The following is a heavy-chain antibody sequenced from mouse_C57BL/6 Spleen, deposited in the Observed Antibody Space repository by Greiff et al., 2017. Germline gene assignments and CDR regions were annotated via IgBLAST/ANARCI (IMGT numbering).Heavy chain of an antibody. J-gene: IGHJ2*01. CDR2: INPGSGGT. CDR1: GYAFTNYL. Sequence: VQLQQSGAELVRPGTSVKVSCKASGYAFTNYLIEWVKQRPGQGLEWIGVINPGSGGTNYNEKFKGKATLTADKSSSTAYMQLSSLTSEDSAVYFCARSMVTARYYFDCWGQGTTLTVSS. CDR3: ARSMVTARYYFDC. D-gene: IGHD2-2*01. V-gene: IGHV1-54*01.